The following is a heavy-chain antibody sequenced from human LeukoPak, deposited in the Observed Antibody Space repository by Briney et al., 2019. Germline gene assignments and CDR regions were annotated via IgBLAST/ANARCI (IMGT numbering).Heavy chain of an antibody. V-gene: IGHV3-7*01. CDR2: IKQDGSEK. Sequence: GGSLRLSCAASRFTFSSYGMHWVRQAPGKGLEWVANIKQDGSEKYYVDSVKGRFTISRDNAKNSLYLQMNSLRAEDTAVYYCARDRGLVPTHWGQGTLVTVSS. CDR3: ARDRGLVPTH. CDR1: RFTFSSYG. J-gene: IGHJ4*02. D-gene: IGHD3-10*01.